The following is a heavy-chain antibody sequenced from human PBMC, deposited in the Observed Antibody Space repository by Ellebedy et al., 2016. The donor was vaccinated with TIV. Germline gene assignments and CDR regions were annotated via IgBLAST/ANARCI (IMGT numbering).Heavy chain of an antibody. D-gene: IGHD3-10*01. CDR1: GFTFSSYA. CDR2: ISGTGDST. V-gene: IGHV3-23*01. Sequence: GESLKISCTASGFTFSSYAMGWVRQAPGRGLEWVSPISGTGDSTYYADSVEGRFTISRDNPKNTLYLQMNGLRVEDTAVYYCAKFRGFLWFGDFTDYWGQGTLVTVSS. CDR3: AKFRGFLWFGDFTDY. J-gene: IGHJ4*02.